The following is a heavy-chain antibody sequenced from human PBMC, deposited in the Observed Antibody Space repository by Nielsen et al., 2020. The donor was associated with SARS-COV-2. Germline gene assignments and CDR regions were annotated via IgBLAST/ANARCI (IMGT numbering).Heavy chain of an antibody. CDR2: IFISGST. V-gene: IGHV4-61*02. J-gene: IGHJ2*01. CDR1: GDSISSDNYY. Sequence: SETLSLTCTVSGDSISSDNYYWSWIRQPAGKGLEWIGRIFISGSTNYNPSLESRVTISVDTSKNQFSLKLSSVTAADTAVYYCASGGRRFGYFDLWGRGTLVTVSS. D-gene: IGHD3-16*01. CDR3: ASGGRRFGYFDL.